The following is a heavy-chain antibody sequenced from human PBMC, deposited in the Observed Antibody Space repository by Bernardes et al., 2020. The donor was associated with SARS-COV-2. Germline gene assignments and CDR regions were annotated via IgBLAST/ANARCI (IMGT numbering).Heavy chain of an antibody. J-gene: IGHJ6*02. V-gene: IGHV3-11*06. Sequence: GGFLSPPRTASGFTLGDYYMSWIRPAPGKGLEWISYISSSGSYTDYADSVKGRFTISRDNARDSLYLQMNSLRAEDTAVYYCATNYDIWSGPLGVDVWGQGTTVSVSS. CDR1: GFTLGDYY. CDR3: ATNYDIWSGPLGVDV. D-gene: IGHD3-3*01. CDR2: ISSSGSYT.